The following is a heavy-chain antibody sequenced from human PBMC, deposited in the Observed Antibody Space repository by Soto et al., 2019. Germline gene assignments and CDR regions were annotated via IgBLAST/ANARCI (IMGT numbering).Heavy chain of an antibody. Sequence: GASVKVSCRASGYTFISYAMHWVRQAPGQRLEWMGWINAGNGNTKYSQKFQGRVTITRDTSASTAYMELSSLRSEDTAVYYCARDQPFSGSYCLDYWGQGTLVTVSS. V-gene: IGHV1-3*01. D-gene: IGHD1-26*01. CDR1: GYTFISYA. CDR3: ARDQPFSGSYCLDY. J-gene: IGHJ4*02. CDR2: INAGNGNT.